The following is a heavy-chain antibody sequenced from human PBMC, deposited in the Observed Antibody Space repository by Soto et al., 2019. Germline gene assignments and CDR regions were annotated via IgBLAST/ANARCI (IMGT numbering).Heavy chain of an antibody. V-gene: IGHV1-8*01. J-gene: IGHJ4*02. CDR1: GYTFTSYD. Sequence: QVQLVQSGAEVRKPGASVKVSCEASGYTFTSYDIYWVRQATGQGLEWMGWMNPNTGNSGYAQKFQGRVTMTSDTSKSTAHMEVSILRSEDTAVYYCARRAETNGWNGFGADKYYFDFWGQGTMFTFSS. CDR3: ARRAETNGWNGFGADKYYFDF. D-gene: IGHD1-1*01. CDR2: MNPNTGNS.